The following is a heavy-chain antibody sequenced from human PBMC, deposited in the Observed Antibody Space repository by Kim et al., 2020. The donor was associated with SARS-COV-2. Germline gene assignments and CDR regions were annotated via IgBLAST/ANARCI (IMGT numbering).Heavy chain of an antibody. CDR3: ARDQSSGIAVAGTFDY. Sequence: SVKVSCKASGGTFSSYAISWVRQAPGQGLEWMGGIIPIFGTANYAQKFQGRVTITADESTSTAYMELSSLRSEDTAVYYCARDQSSGIAVAGTFDYWGQGTLVTVSS. D-gene: IGHD6-19*01. CDR2: IIPIFGTA. V-gene: IGHV1-69*13. CDR1: GGTFSSYA. J-gene: IGHJ4*02.